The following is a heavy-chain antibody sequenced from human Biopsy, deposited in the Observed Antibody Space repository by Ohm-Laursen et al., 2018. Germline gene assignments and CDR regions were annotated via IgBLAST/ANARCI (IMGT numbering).Heavy chain of an antibody. J-gene: IGHJ3*02. CDR2: ISYSGST. Sequence: SDTLSLTWTVSGGSISGSSWSWIRQAPGRGLEWVGYISYSGSTSNNPSLKSRITISVDTSKNKISLKVTSVTAADTAVYYCAKHGSGWTGDDALHIWGQGTMVTVSS. V-gene: IGHV4-59*08. CDR1: GGSISGSS. D-gene: IGHD6-19*01. CDR3: AKHGSGWTGDDALHI.